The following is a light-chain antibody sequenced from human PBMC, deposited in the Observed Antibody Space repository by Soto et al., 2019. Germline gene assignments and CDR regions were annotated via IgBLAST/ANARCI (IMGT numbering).Light chain of an antibody. CDR3: QHFDNLPLS. V-gene: IGKV1-33*01. J-gene: IGKJ3*01. Sequence: DIQMTQSPPSLSASVGDRVTITCQASQDISNYLNWCQQKLGKAPKLLIYDASNLETGVPSRFSGSGSGTHFTFTITSLQPEDSATYYCQHFDNLPLSFGPGTKVHIK. CDR1: QDISNY. CDR2: DAS.